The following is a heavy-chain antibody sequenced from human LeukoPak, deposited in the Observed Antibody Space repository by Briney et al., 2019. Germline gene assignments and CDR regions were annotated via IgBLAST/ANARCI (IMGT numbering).Heavy chain of an antibody. CDR3: AKEDYYDNSGYSPDY. V-gene: IGHV3-23*01. D-gene: IGHD3-22*01. Sequence: GGSLRLSCAASGFTFSNYAMSWVRQAPGKGLEWVSAITGSGSRTYYADSVRGRFTISRDNSKNTLYLQMNSLRAEDTAVYYCAKEDYYDNSGYSPDYWGQGTLVTVSS. CDR1: GFTFSNYA. J-gene: IGHJ4*02. CDR2: ITGSGSRT.